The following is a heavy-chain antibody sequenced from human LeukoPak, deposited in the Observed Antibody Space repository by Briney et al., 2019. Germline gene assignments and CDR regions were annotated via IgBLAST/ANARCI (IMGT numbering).Heavy chain of an antibody. D-gene: IGHD6-13*01. Sequence: SETLSLTCAVYGGSFTVYYWSWIRQPPGKGLEWSGQINHSGSTNYNPSLKSRVTISLDTSKNQFSLKLSSVTAADTAVYYCARARQLGLDAFDIWGQETMVTVSS. CDR1: GGSFTVYY. V-gene: IGHV4-34*01. CDR2: INHSGST. CDR3: ARARQLGLDAFDI. J-gene: IGHJ3*02.